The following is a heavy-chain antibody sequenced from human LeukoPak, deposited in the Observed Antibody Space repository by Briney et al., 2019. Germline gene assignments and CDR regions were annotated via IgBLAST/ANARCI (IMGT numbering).Heavy chain of an antibody. CDR1: GFTFNTYA. Sequence: GGSLRLSCAASGFTFNTYAMSWVRQAPGKGLEWVSSISGSGGSTFYADSVKGRFTISRDNSKNTLYLQMNCLRAEDTAVYYCAKDLSDSSRVPGDYWGQGTLVTVSS. V-gene: IGHV3-23*01. D-gene: IGHD6-13*01. CDR2: ISGSGGST. J-gene: IGHJ4*02. CDR3: AKDLSDSSRVPGDY.